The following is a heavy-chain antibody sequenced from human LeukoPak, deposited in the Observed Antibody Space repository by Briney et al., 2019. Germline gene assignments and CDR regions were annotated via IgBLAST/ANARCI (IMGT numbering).Heavy chain of an antibody. CDR2: IIPIFGTA. CDR3: ARGRVRFGEFSDAFDS. D-gene: IGHD3-10*01. J-gene: IGHJ4*02. V-gene: IGHV1-69*05. Sequence: GASVKVSCKASGGTFSSYAISWVRQAPGQGLEWMGGIIPIFGTANYAQKFQGRVTITTDESTSTAYMELSSLRSEDTAVYYCARGRVRFGEFSDAFDSWGQGTLITVSS. CDR1: GGTFSSYA.